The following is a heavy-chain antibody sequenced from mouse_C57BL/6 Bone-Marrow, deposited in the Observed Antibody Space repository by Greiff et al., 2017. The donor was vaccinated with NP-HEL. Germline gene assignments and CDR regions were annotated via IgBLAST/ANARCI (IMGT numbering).Heavy chain of an antibody. J-gene: IGHJ4*01. CDR3: VREEKRHYYAMDY. CDR1: GFSFNTYA. CDR2: IGSKSNNYAT. V-gene: IGHV10-1*01. Sequence: EVQLQESGGGLVQPKGSLKLSCAASGFSFNTYAMNWVRQAPGKGLEWVARIGSKSNNYATYYADSVKDRFTISRDDSESMLYLQMNNLKTEDTAMYYCVREEKRHYYAMDYWGQGTSVTVSS.